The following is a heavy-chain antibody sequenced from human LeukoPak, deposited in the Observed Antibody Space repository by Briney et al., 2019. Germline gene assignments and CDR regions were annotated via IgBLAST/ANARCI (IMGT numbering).Heavy chain of an antibody. Sequence: PGGSLRLSCAASGFTFSSYSMNWVRQAPGKGLEWVAFIRYDGSNKYYADSVKGRFTISRDNSKNTLYLQMNSLRAEDTAVYYCAKVPYYYGSGSYFYYYYYMDVWGKGTTVTISS. CDR2: IRYDGSNK. CDR3: AKVPYYYGSGSYFYYYYYMDV. CDR1: GFTFSSYS. D-gene: IGHD3-10*01. V-gene: IGHV3-30*02. J-gene: IGHJ6*03.